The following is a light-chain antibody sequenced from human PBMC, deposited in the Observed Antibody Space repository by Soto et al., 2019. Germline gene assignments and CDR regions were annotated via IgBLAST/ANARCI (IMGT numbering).Light chain of an antibody. CDR2: DVS. Sequence: QSVLTQPASGSGSPGQSITISCTGTSGDIGGYNYVSWYQQHPGKAPKLMIYDVSDRPSGVSNRFSGSKSGNTASLTISGLRAEDEADYYCSSYTTSNTLLFGGGTKLTVL. CDR1: SGDIGGYNY. V-gene: IGLV2-14*01. J-gene: IGLJ2*01. CDR3: SSYTTSNTLL.